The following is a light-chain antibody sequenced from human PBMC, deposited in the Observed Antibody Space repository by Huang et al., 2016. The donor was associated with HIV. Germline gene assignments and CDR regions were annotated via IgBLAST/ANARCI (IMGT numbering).Light chain of an antibody. CDR3: QQRGNWPIT. Sequence: EIVLTQSPATLSLSPGDRATLSCRASQSVSNYLAWYQQRPGQAPRRLIFDASNRANGIPVRFSGRGSGTDFTLTISSLEPTDFAVYYCQQRGNWPITFGQGTRLEIK. J-gene: IGKJ5*01. CDR2: DAS. V-gene: IGKV3-11*01. CDR1: QSVSNY.